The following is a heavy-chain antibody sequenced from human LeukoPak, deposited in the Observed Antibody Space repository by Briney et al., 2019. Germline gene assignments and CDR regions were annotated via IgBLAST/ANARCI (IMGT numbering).Heavy chain of an antibody. Sequence: GRSLRLSCAASGFTFSSYGMHWVRQAPGKGLEWVAVISYDGSNKYYADSVKGRFTISRDNSKNTLYLQMNSLRSEDTAVYYCARDRRLVDTAMVKGYFDYWGQGTLVTVSS. CDR2: ISYDGSNK. CDR1: GFTFSSYG. J-gene: IGHJ4*02. V-gene: IGHV3-30*03. D-gene: IGHD5-18*01. CDR3: ARDRRLVDTAMVKGYFDY.